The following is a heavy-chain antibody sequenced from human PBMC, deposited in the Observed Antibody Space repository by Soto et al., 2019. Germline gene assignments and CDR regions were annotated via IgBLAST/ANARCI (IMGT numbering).Heavy chain of an antibody. CDR2: ISAYNGNT. CDR3: ARRHFWSGYQSPAGYNWFDP. V-gene: IGHV1-18*01. CDR1: GYTFTSYG. D-gene: IGHD3-3*02. J-gene: IGHJ5*02. Sequence: QVQLVQSGAEVKKPGASVKVSCKASGYTFTSYGISWVRQAPGQGLEWMGWISAYNGNTNYAQKLQGRGTMTTDTSTSTAYMELRCLRSDDTAVYYCARRHFWSGYQSPAGYNWFDPWGQGTLVTVSS.